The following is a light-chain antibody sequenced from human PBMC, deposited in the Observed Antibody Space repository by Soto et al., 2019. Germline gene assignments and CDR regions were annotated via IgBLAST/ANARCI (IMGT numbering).Light chain of an antibody. Sequence: QSALTQPPSASGSPGQSVTISCTGTSSDFGGYNYVSWYQQHPGKAPKLMIYEVSKRPSGVPDRFSGSKSGNTASLTVFGFQAEDEADYYCSSYAGSNNFVVFGGGTKVTVL. CDR3: SSYAGSNNFVV. CDR1: SSDFGGYNY. CDR2: EVS. J-gene: IGLJ2*01. V-gene: IGLV2-8*01.